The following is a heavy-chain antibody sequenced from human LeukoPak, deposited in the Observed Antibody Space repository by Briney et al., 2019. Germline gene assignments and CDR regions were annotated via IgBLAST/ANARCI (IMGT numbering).Heavy chain of an antibody. Sequence: GGSLRLSCVVSGFTFSDYNMNWVRQAPGKGLEWVSSISSSSSYIYYADSVKGRFTISRDNAKNSLYLQMNSLRAEDTAVYYCASLYGGNPLGAFDIWGQGTMVTVSS. J-gene: IGHJ3*02. CDR3: ASLYGGNPLGAFDI. CDR1: GFTFSDYN. V-gene: IGHV3-21*01. D-gene: IGHD4-23*01. CDR2: ISSSSSYI.